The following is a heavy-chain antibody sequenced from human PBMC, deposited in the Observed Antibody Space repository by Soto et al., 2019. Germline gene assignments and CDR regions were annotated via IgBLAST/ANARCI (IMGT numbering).Heavy chain of an antibody. J-gene: IGHJ4*02. Sequence: EVQLLESGGGLVQPGGSLRLSCAASGFTFSTYTMSWVRRAPGKGLEWVSAISGSGASPSYADSVQGRFTISRDNPKRTLYLQMNNLRAEDTAVYYCAKARCSNTNCYVPDYWGQGTLVTVSS. V-gene: IGHV3-23*01. CDR3: AKARCSNTNCYVPDY. D-gene: IGHD2-2*01. CDR1: GFTFSTYT. CDR2: ISGSGASP.